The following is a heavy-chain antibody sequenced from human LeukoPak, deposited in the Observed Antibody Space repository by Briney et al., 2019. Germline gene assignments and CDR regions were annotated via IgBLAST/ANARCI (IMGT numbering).Heavy chain of an antibody. D-gene: IGHD7-27*01. J-gene: IGHJ5*02. CDR3: ARNIRTGDLNWFDP. V-gene: IGHV4-59*01. CDR1: GGSIRSYY. Sequence: PSETLSLICTVSGGSIRSYYWSWIRQPPGKGLECIGYIYYSGSTNYNPSLKSRVTISVDTSKNQFSLKVISVTAADTAVYYCARNIRTGDLNWFDPWGQGTLVTVSS. CDR2: IYYSGST.